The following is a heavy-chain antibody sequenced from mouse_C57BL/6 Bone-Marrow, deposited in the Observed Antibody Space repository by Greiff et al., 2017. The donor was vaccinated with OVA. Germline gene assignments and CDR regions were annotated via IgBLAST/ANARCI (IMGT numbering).Heavy chain of an antibody. D-gene: IGHD1-1*01. CDR1: GYTFTDYY. CDR2: INPNNGGT. CDR3: ARSRCYGSRAWFAY. Sequence: EVQLQQSGPELVKPGASVKISCKASGYTFTDYYMNWVKQSHGKSLEWIGDINPNNGGTSYNQKFKGKATLTVDKSSSTAYMELRSLTSEDSAVYYCARSRCYGSRAWFAYWGQGTLVTVSA. V-gene: IGHV1-26*01. J-gene: IGHJ3*01.